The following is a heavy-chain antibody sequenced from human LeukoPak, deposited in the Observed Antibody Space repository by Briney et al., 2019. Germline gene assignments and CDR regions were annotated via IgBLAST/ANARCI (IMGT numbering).Heavy chain of an antibody. V-gene: IGHV4-34*11. CDR1: GGSFSGYY. Sequence: SETLSLTCAVYGGSFSGYYWSWIRQPPGKGLEWIGYIYYSGSTNYNPSLKSRVTISVDTSKNQFSLNLSSVTAADTAVYYCARLHFAAAEEFDPWGQGTLVTVSS. CDR3: ARLHFAAAEEFDP. J-gene: IGHJ5*02. D-gene: IGHD6-13*01. CDR2: IYYSGST.